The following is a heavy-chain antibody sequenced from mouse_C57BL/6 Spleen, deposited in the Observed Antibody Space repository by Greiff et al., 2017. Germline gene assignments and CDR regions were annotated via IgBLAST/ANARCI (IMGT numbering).Heavy chain of an antibody. CDR3: ARDGYYVLDY. CDR1: GFTFSDYG. CDR2: ISSGSSTI. D-gene: IGHD2-3*01. Sequence: EVKLQESGGGLVKPGGSLKLSCAASGFTFSDYGMHWVRQAPEKGLEWVAYISSGSSTIYYADTVKGRFTISRDNAKNTLFLQMTSLRSEDTAMYYCARDGYYVLDYWGQGTSVTVSS. J-gene: IGHJ4*01. V-gene: IGHV5-17*01.